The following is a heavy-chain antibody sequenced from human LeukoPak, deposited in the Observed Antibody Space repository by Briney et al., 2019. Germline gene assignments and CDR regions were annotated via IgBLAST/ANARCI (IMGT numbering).Heavy chain of an antibody. CDR1: GYTFTGYY. V-gene: IGHV1-2*02. CDR2: INPKNGGT. J-gene: IGHJ4*02. D-gene: IGHD3-10*01. CDR3: ARDGEYYYGSGSYPPDY. Sequence: ASVKVSCKASGYTFTGYYMHWVRQAPGQGLEWMGWINPKNGGTNYAQKFQGGVTMTRDTSISTAYMELSRLRSDDTAVYYCARDGEYYYGSGSYPPDYWGQGTLVTVSS.